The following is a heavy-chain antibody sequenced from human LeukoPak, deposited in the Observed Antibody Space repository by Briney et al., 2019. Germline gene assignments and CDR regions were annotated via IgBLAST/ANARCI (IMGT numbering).Heavy chain of an antibody. CDR3: ARIGSGITMVRGAD. CDR1: GGSFSGYY. J-gene: IGHJ1*01. CDR2: INHSGST. V-gene: IGHV4-34*01. Sequence: SETLSLTCAVYGGSFSGYYWSWIRQPPEKGLEWIGEINHSGSTNYNPSLKSRVTISVDTSKNQFSLKLSSVTAADTAVYYCARIGSGITMVRGADWGQGTLVTVSS. D-gene: IGHD3-10*01.